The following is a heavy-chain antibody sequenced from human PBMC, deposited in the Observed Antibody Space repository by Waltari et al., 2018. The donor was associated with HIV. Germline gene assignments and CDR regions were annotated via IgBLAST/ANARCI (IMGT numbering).Heavy chain of an antibody. J-gene: IGHJ4*02. Sequence: LVQSGGGEVQEGGSLVLSCSGSGFDFRRFSFNWVRQTPRRGLEWVASLRRDTDEANYRASLRGRFINSRDNAKSSAYLEMTSLRVEDTATYYCVRDDPGYVPIDYWGQGSQVVVS. CDR1: GFDFRRFS. D-gene: IGHD2-15*01. CDR2: LRRDTDEA. CDR3: VRDDPGYVPIDY. V-gene: IGHV3-21*04.